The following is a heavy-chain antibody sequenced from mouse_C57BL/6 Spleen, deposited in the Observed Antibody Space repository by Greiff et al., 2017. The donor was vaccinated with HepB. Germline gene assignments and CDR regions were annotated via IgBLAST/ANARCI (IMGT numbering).Heavy chain of an antibody. CDR2: IYPGNSDT. D-gene: IGHD2-10*02. V-gene: IGHV1-5*01. J-gene: IGHJ2*01. Sequence: VQLQQSGTVLARPGASVKMSCKTSGYTFTSYWMHWVKQRPGQGLEGIGAIYPGNSDTSYNQKFKGKAKLTAVTSASTAYMELSSLTNEDSAVYYCTREYCKGRFDYWGQGTTLTVSS. CDR3: TREYCKGRFDY. CDR1: GYTFTSYW.